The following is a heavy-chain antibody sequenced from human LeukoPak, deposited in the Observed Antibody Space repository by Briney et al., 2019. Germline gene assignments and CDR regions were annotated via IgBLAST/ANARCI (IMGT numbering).Heavy chain of an antibody. CDR3: ARDPGQYYDILTGYYTPYYFDN. Sequence: ASVKVSCKASGYTFTGYGISWVRQAPGQGLEWMGWISTYNGDTEYAQKLQGRVTMTTETSTSTAYMELRSMRSDDTAVYYRARDPGQYYDILTGYYTPYYFDNWGQGTLVTVSS. CDR1: GYTFTGYG. V-gene: IGHV1-18*01. D-gene: IGHD3-9*01. CDR2: ISTYNGDT. J-gene: IGHJ4*02.